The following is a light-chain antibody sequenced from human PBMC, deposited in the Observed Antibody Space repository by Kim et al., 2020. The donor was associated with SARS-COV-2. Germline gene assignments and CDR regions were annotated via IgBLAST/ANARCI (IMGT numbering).Light chain of an antibody. CDR1: NSNIGNNA. Sequence: QSVLTQPPSVSGTPGQRVTISCSGNNSNIGNNAVTWYQQLPGTAPKLLIYDNNQRPSVVPDRFSGSKSDTSASLAITGLQSEDEADYYCAVWDDSLNGVVFGGGTQLTVL. CDR3: AVWDDSLNGVV. CDR2: DNN. J-gene: IGLJ2*01. V-gene: IGLV1-44*01.